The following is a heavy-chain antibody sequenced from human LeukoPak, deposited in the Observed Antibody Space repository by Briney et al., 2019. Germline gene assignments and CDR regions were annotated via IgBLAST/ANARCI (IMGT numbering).Heavy chain of an antibody. J-gene: IGHJ6*02. Sequence: PGGSLRLSCAASGFTFSTYVMNWVRQAPGKGLEWVSTISDSGGSTYYADSVKGRFTISRDNSKSMLYLQMNSLRAEDTAVYYCGRYYVMDVWGQGTSVTVSS. V-gene: IGHV3-23*01. CDR1: GFTFSTYV. CDR2: ISDSGGST. CDR3: GRYYVMDV.